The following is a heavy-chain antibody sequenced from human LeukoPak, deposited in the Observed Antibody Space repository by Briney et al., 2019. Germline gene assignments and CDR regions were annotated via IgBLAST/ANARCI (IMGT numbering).Heavy chain of an antibody. Sequence: GGSLRLSCAVSGFTFSSYAMSWVRQAPGKGLEWVSAISGSGGSTYYADSVKGRFTISRDNSKNTLYLQMNSLRAEDTAVYYCAKAGGVWWEPNLEYFQHWGQGTLVTVSS. J-gene: IGHJ1*01. V-gene: IGHV3-23*01. CDR1: GFTFSSYA. CDR3: AKAGGVWWEPNLEYFQH. CDR2: ISGSGGST. D-gene: IGHD1-26*01.